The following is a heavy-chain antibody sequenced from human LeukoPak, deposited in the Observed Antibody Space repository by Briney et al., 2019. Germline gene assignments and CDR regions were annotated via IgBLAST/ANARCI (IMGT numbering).Heavy chain of an antibody. D-gene: IGHD3-22*01. Sequence: GASLKISCKGSGSSFTSYWIGWVRQLPGKGLEWMGIIYPGDSDTRYSPSFQGQVTISADKSISTAYLQWSSLKASDTAMYYCARSRADITMIVVVLDAFDIWGQGTMVTVSS. J-gene: IGHJ3*02. CDR3: ARSRADITMIVVVLDAFDI. CDR1: GSSFTSYW. CDR2: IYPGDSDT. V-gene: IGHV5-51*01.